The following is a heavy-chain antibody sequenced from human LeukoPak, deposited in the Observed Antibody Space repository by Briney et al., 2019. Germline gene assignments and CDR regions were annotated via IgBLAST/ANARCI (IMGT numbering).Heavy chain of an antibody. Sequence: GGSLRLSCAASGFTFSGSAMHWVRQASGKGLEWVGRIRSKTHTYATAYAASVKGRFTISRDDSKNTAYLQMNSLKTDDTAVYYCTRHGGRDYYDSSEDAFDIWGEGTMVTVSS. CDR1: GFTFSGSA. CDR3: TRHGGRDYYDSSEDAFDI. J-gene: IGHJ3*02. CDR2: IRSKTHTYAT. V-gene: IGHV3-73*01. D-gene: IGHD3-22*01.